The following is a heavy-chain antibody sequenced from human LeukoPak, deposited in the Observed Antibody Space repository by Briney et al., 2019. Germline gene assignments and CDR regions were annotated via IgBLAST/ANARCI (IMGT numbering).Heavy chain of an antibody. Sequence: ASVKVSCKVSGYTLTELSMHWVRQAPGKGLEWMGGFDPEDGETIYAQKFQGRVTMTEDTSTDTAYMELSSLTSEDTAVYYCARGVTMIRGIIMGWFDPWGQGTLVTVSS. D-gene: IGHD3-10*01. V-gene: IGHV1-24*01. CDR3: ARGVTMIRGIIMGWFDP. J-gene: IGHJ5*02. CDR2: FDPEDGET. CDR1: GYTLTELS.